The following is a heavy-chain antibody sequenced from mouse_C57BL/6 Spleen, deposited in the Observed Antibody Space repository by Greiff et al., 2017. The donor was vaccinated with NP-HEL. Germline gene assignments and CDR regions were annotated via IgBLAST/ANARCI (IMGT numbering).Heavy chain of an antibody. J-gene: IGHJ3*01. Sequence: QVQLKQPGTELVKPGASVKLSCKASGYTFTSYWMHWVKQRPGQGLEWIGNINPSNGGTNYNEKFKSKATLTVDKSSSTAYMQLSSLTSEDSAVYYCARDSSGRQAWFAYWGQGTLVTVSA. CDR3: ARDSSGRQAWFAY. CDR1: GYTFTSYW. V-gene: IGHV1-53*01. CDR2: INPSNGGT. D-gene: IGHD3-2*02.